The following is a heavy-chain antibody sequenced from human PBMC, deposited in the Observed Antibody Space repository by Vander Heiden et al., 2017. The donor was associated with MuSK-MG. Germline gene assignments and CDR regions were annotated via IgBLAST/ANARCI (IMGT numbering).Heavy chain of an antibody. D-gene: IGHD6-19*01. V-gene: IGHV4-34*01. CDR1: GGSFSGYY. J-gene: IGHJ5*02. CDR3: ARGKSGAGTFLWFDP. Sequence: QVQLQQWGAGLLKPSETLSLTCAVYGGSFSGYYWSWIRQPPGKGLEWIGEINHSGSTNYNPSRKSRVTISVDTSKNQFSMKLSSVTAADTAVYYCARGKSGAGTFLWFDPWGQGTLVTVSS. CDR2: INHSGST.